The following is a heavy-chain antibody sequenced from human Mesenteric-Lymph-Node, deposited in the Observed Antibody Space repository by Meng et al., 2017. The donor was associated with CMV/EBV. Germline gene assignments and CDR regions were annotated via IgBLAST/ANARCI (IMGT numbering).Heavy chain of an antibody. D-gene: IGHD2-15*01. CDR2: ISGSSTYI. Sequence: GALRLSCAASGFTFSDYSMNWVRQAPGQGLEWVSCISGSSTYIYYADSLKGRFTISRDNAKSSVYLQINSLRAEDTAVYYCARDVGVALDSWGQGTLVTVSS. V-gene: IGHV3-21*06. CDR1: GFTFSDYS. CDR3: ARDVGVALDS. J-gene: IGHJ4*02.